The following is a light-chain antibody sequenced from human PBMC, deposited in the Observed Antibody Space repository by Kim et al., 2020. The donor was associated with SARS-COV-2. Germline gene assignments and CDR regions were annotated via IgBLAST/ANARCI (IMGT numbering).Light chain of an antibody. CDR1: SLRKYY. V-gene: IGLV3-19*01. Sequence: SSELTQDPVVSVALGQTVRITCQGDSLRKYYATWYQQKPGQAPLLVIYGKNNRPSGIPDRFSGSSSGNTAFLTITGAQAEDEADYYCSSRDSSGDHVVFG. CDR3: SSRDSSGDHVV. CDR2: GKN. J-gene: IGLJ3*02.